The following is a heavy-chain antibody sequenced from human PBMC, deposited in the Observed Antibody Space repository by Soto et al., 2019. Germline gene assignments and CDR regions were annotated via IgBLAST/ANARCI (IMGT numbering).Heavy chain of an antibody. CDR1: GFTFNAYW. CDR3: ARGPYAYDSSGYYAH. V-gene: IGHV3-74*01. J-gene: IGHJ4*02. CDR2: INNEGSST. D-gene: IGHD3-22*01. Sequence: PGGSLRLSCAASGFTFNAYWMYWVRQVPGKGLVWVSRINNEGSSTSYADSVKGRFTISRDNAKNTLYLQMNSLRAEDRAVYFCARGPYAYDSSGYYAHWGQGTLVTVSS.